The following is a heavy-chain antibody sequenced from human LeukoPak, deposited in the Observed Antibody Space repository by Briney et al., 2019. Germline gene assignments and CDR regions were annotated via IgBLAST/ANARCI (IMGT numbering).Heavy chain of an antibody. V-gene: IGHV4-4*07. CDR1: GGSISSYY. CDR2: INTSGFR. Sequence: SETLSLTCTVSGGSISSYYWSWVRQPAGKGLEWIGRINTSGFRNYNPSLKSRVTMSLDTSKNQFSLKLRSVTAADTAVYYCARENGDYGWFDPWGQGTLVTVSS. J-gene: IGHJ5*02. D-gene: IGHD4-17*01. CDR3: ARENGDYGWFDP.